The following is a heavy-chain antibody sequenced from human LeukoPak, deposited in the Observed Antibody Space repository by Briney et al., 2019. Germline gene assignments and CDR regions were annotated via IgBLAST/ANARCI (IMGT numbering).Heavy chain of an antibody. CDR1: GFTFSSYS. Sequence: PGGSLRLSCAASGFTFSSYSMNWVRQAPGKGLEWVSYISSSSSTIYYADSVKGRFTISRDNAKNSLYLQMNSLRAEDTAVYYCAKVPGNYYDSSGYFHDAFDIWGQGTMVTVSS. D-gene: IGHD3-22*01. CDR2: ISSSSSTI. CDR3: AKVPGNYYDSSGYFHDAFDI. J-gene: IGHJ3*02. V-gene: IGHV3-48*01.